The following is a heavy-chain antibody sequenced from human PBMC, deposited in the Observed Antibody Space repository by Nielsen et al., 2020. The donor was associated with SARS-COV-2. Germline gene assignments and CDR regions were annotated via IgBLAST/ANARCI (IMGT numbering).Heavy chain of an antibody. J-gene: IGHJ4*02. CDR2: IIPNSGAT. V-gene: IGHV1-2*02. CDR3: SRGTWDRSLDY. CDR1: GGTFSSYA. D-gene: IGHD1-26*01. Sequence: ASVKVSCKASGGTFSSYAISWVRQAPGQGLEWMGGIIPNSGATVYAQKFHGRLTVTRDTSLSTAYMELTSLTSDDTAVYYCSRGTWDRSLDYWGQGTLVTVSS.